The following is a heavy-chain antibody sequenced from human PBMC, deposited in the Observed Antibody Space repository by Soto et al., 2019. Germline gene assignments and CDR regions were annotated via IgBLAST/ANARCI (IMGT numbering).Heavy chain of an antibody. CDR2: IYYSGST. J-gene: IGHJ4*02. CDR1: GGSISSYY. CDR3: ARQEGYSYDY. V-gene: IGHV4-59*01. Sequence: PSETLSLTCTVSGGSISSYYWSWIRQPPGKGLEWIGYIYYSGSTNYNPSLKSRVTISVDTSKNQFSLKPSSVTAADTAVYYCARQEGYSYDYWGQGTLVTVSS. D-gene: IGHD5-18*01.